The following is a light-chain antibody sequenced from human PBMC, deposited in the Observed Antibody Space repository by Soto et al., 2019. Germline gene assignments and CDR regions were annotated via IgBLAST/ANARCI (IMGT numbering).Light chain of an antibody. J-gene: IGKJ5*01. CDR2: GAS. V-gene: IGKV3-20*01. CDR3: QQDGSSPIT. CDR1: QSVSSSY. Sequence: VLTQSPATSSLSPGERATPPSRLCQSVSSSYLAWYQQKPGQAPRLLIYGASSRATGIPDRFSGSGSGTDFTLTISRLEAEDFAVYYCQQDGSSPITFGQGTRLEI.